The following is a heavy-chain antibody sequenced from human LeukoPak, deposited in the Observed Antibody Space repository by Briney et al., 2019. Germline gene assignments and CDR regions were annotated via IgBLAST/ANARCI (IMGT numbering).Heavy chain of an antibody. CDR2: INPNSGGT. CDR1: GYTFTGYY. CDR3: AREGRYYHDSSGYLGY. J-gene: IGHJ4*02. Sequence: GASVKVSCKASGYTFTGYYMHWVRQAPGQGLEWMGWINPNSGGTNYAQKFQGRVTMTRDTSISTAYMELSSLRSEDTAVYYCAREGRYYHDSSGYLGYWGQGTLVTVSS. D-gene: IGHD3-22*01. V-gene: IGHV1-2*02.